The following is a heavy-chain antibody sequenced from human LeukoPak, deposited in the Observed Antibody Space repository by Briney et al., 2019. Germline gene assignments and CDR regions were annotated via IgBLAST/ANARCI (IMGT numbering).Heavy chain of an antibody. J-gene: IGHJ6*03. CDR3: TRYGADYYYYMDV. CDR2: ISSSSSTI. D-gene: IGHD4-17*01. CDR1: GFTFSLYN. Sequence: GGSLRLSCATSGFTFSLYNMNWFRQAPGKGLEWISHISSSSSTIYYADSVKGRFTVSRDNAKNSLVLQMNSLRAEDTAVYYCTRYGADYYYYMDVWGKGTTVTVSS. V-gene: IGHV3-48*01.